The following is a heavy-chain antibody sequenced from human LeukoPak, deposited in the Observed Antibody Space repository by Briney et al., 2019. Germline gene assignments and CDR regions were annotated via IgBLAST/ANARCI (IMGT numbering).Heavy chain of an antibody. Sequence: SETLSLTRAVSGYSISSGYYWGWIRQPPGKGLEWIGSIYHSGSTYYNPSLKSRVTISVDTSKNQFSLKLSSVTAADTAVYYCARDKSPYYYDSSGQNWFDPWGQGTLVTVSS. D-gene: IGHD3-22*01. V-gene: IGHV4-38-2*02. CDR2: IYHSGST. CDR3: ARDKSPYYYDSSGQNWFDP. CDR1: GYSISSGYY. J-gene: IGHJ5*02.